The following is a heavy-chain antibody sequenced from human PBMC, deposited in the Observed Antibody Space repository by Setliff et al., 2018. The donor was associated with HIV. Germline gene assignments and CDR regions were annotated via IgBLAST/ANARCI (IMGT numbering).Heavy chain of an antibody. D-gene: IGHD3-10*01. V-gene: IGHV1-2*02. CDR1: GNTFTDYY. J-gene: IGHJ5*02. CDR3: ARGGYYTSGTWFNP. Sequence: ASVKVSCKASGNTFTDYYIHWVRQAPGQGLEWMGWINSASGGTNYAQNFQGRVTMTRDTSTSTVYMELRSLTSADTAIYYCARGGYYTSGTWFNPWGQGTLVTVSS. CDR2: INSASGGT.